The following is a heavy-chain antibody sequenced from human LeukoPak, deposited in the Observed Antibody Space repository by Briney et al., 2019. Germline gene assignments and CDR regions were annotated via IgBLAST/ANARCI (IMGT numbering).Heavy chain of an antibody. CDR1: GGSISSYY. D-gene: IGHD3-16*01. CDR2: IDTSGST. Sequence: SETLSLTCIVSGGSISSYYWGWIRQPAGKGLEWTGRIDTSGSTKYNPPLKSRVSMSMDTSKNQLSLRLTSVTAADTAVYYCVAYSDSWFEHWGQGALVTVSS. V-gene: IGHV4-4*07. J-gene: IGHJ5*02. CDR3: VAYSDSWFEH.